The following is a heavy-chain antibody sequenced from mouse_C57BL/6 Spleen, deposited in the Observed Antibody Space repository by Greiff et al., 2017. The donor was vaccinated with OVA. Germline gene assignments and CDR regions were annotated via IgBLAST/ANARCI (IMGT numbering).Heavy chain of an antibody. CDR3: ARNDRAYGNLFAY. J-gene: IGHJ3*01. Sequence: QVQLKESGPGLVQPSQSLSITCTVSGFSLTSYGVHWVRQSPGKGLEWLGVIWSGGSTDYNAAFISRLSISKDNSKSQVFFKMNSLQADDTAIYYCARNDRAYGNLFAYWGQGTLVTVSA. V-gene: IGHV2-2*01. D-gene: IGHD2-1*01. CDR1: GFSLTSYG. CDR2: IWSGGST.